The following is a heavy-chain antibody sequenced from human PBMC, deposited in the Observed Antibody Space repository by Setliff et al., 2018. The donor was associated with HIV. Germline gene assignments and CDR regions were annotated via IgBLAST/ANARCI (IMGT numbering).Heavy chain of an antibody. Sequence: GGSLRLSCAASGFTFSSYEMNWVRQAPGKGLEWVSYISSSGSTIYYADSMKGRFTISRDNAKNSLYLQMNSLRAEDTAVYYCAGSRGYFVKADWGQGTLVTVSS. CDR3: AGSRGYFVKAD. J-gene: IGHJ4*02. V-gene: IGHV3-48*03. CDR2: ISSSGSTI. CDR1: GFTFSSYE. D-gene: IGHD3-22*01.